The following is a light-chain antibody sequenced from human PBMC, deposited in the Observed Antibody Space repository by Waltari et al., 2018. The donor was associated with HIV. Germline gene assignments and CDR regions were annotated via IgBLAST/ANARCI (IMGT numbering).Light chain of an antibody. J-gene: IGLJ2*01. CDR3: NSRDSSGNLVV. CDR2: GNN. V-gene: IGLV3-19*01. Sequence: SSELTQDPAVSVALGQTVRITCQGDSLRTYYATWYRQKPGQAPVIVVYGNNNRPSGIPDRFSGSSSGDTASLTITATQAEDEADYYCNSRDSSGNLVVFGGGTKLTVL. CDR1: SLRTYY.